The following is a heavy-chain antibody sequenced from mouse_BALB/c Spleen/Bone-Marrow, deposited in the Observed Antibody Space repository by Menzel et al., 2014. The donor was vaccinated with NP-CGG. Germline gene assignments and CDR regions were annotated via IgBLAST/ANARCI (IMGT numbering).Heavy chain of an antibody. CDR3: ARGRDWFDY. V-gene: IGHV5-6-3*01. J-gene: IGHJ2*01. CDR2: ISGSGSST. CDR1: GFTFSGYG. Sequence: EVQRVESGGGLVQPGGSLELSCAASGFTFSGYGMSWVRQTPDKGLELVATISGSGSSTYYPDSVKGRFTISRDNARDTLYLQMSSLKSEDTAMYYCARGRDWFDYWGQGTTLTVSS. D-gene: IGHD3-3*01.